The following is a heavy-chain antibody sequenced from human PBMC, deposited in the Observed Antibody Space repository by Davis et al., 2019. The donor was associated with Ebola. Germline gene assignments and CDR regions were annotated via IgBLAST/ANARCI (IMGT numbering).Heavy chain of an antibody. Sequence: GGSLRLSCAASGFTFSSYSMNWVRQAPGKGLEWVSYISSSSSTIYYADSVKGRFTISRDNAKNSLYLQMNSLRAEDTAVYYCARDAVVPAAQFYYYYYGMDVWGQGTTVTVSS. CDR2: ISSSSSTI. J-gene: IGHJ6*02. D-gene: IGHD2-2*01. V-gene: IGHV3-48*04. CDR1: GFTFSSYS. CDR3: ARDAVVPAAQFYYYYYGMDV.